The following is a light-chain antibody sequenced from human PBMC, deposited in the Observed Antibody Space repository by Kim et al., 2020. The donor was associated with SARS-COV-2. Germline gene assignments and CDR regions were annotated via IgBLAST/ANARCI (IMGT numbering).Light chain of an antibody. CDR2: DVR. CDR1: SSDVSYYTS. CDR3: NSHTTSSTYV. V-gene: IGLV2-14*03. J-gene: IGLJ1*01. Sequence: GQSISSSCSGTSSDVSYYTSVSWYQQHPGKAPELIIYDVRERASAVSNRFSGTQSGDTASLTISGLRADDEADCYCNSHTTSSTYVFGSGTRVTVL.